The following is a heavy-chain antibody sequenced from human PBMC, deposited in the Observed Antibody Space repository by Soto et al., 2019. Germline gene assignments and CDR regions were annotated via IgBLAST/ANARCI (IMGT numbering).Heavy chain of an antibody. J-gene: IGHJ5*01. CDR2: INTDGTYI. V-gene: IGHV3-74*01. D-gene: IGHD3-22*01. CDR3: ARDSFDTSGRYYGFDS. CDR1: GFTFSGYW. Sequence: VQLVESGGELVQPGGSLRLSCAASGFTFSGYWMHWVRQAPGKGLLWVARINTDGTYIHYAESVKGRFTVSRDNAKNTLYLQMIGLRGEDTAMYYCARDSFDTSGRYYGFDSWGQGTLVTVSS.